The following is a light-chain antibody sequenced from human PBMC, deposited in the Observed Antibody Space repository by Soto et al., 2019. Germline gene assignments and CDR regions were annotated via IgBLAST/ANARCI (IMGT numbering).Light chain of an antibody. J-gene: IGLJ1*01. V-gene: IGLV2-14*01. CDR1: SSDDGGYNY. CDR3: SSYTSSSTYV. Sequence: QSVLTQPASVSGSPGQSITISCTGTSSDDGGYNYVSWYQQHPGKAPKLMIYDVSNRPSGVSNRFSGSKSGNTASLTISRLQSEDEADYYCSSYTSSSTYVFGTGTKVTVL. CDR2: DVS.